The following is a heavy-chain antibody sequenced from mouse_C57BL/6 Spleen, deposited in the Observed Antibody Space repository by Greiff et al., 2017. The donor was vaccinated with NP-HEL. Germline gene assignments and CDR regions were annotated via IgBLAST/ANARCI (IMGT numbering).Heavy chain of an antibody. J-gene: IGHJ1*03. CDR3: ARHGSYYGSSPYWYFDV. V-gene: IGHV2-6-1*01. D-gene: IGHD1-1*01. CDR1: GFSLTSYG. CDR2: IWSDGST. Sequence: VKLMESGPGLVAPSQSLSITCTVSGFSLTSYGVHWVRQPPGKGLEWLVVIWSDGSTTYNSALKSRLSISKDNSKSQVFLKMNSLQTDDTAMYYCARHGSYYGSSPYWYFDVWGTGTTVTVSS.